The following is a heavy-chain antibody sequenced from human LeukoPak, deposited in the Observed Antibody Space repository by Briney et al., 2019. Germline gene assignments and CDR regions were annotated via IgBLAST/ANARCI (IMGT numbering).Heavy chain of an antibody. CDR2: ISTSGST. CDR1: GGSISSYY. V-gene: IGHV4-4*07. CDR3: ARLPPYSSGLLPDNYYYYYMDV. J-gene: IGHJ6*03. D-gene: IGHD3-22*01. Sequence: SETLSLTCTVSGGSISSYYCNWIRQPAGKGLEWIGRISTSGSTNYNPSLKSRVTISVDTSKNQFSLKLSSVTAADAAVYYCARLPPYSSGLLPDNYYYYYMDVWGKGTTATVSS.